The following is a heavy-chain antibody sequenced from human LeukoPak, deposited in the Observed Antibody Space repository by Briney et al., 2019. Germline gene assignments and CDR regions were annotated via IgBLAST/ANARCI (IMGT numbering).Heavy chain of an antibody. J-gene: IGHJ3*02. D-gene: IGHD3-22*01. V-gene: IGHV4-61*01. CDR2: IYYSGST. CDR1: GGSVSSGSYY. Sequence: SETLSLTCTVSGGSVSSGSYYWSWIRQPPGKGLEWIGYIYYSGSTNYNPSLKSRVTISVDTSKNLFSLKLSSVTAADTAVYYCARDQHYYDSSGYYYGKEGAFDIWGQGTMVTVSS. CDR3: ARDQHYYDSSGYYYGKEGAFDI.